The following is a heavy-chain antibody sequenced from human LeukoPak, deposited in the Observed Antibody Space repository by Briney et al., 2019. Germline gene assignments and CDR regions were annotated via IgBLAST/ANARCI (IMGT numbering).Heavy chain of an antibody. V-gene: IGHV1-46*01. J-gene: IGHJ4*02. CDR1: GYTCTSFY. D-gene: IGHD2-2*02. CDR3: ARPVVPAARPWGFEY. CDR2: INPSGGST. Sequence: ASVKVSCKASGYTCTSFYMHWVRQAPGQGLEWMGLINPSGGSTTNAQKFQGRVTMTRDMSTSTVYMELSSLKSDDTAVYYCARPVVPAARPWGFEYWGQGTLVTVSP.